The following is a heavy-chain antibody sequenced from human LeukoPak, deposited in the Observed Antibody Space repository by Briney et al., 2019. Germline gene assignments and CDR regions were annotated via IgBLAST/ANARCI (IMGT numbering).Heavy chain of an antibody. D-gene: IGHD3-22*01. V-gene: IGHV3-64*01. J-gene: IGHJ3*02. CDR2: ISTNGGST. Sequence: GGSLRLSCAASGFTFSIYAMHWVRQAPGNGLEYVSAISTNGGSTYYANSVKGRFTISRDNSKNTLYLQMGSLRAEDMAVYYCARGGTWLSDAFDIWGQGTMVTVSS. CDR1: GFTFSIYA. CDR3: ARGGTWLSDAFDI.